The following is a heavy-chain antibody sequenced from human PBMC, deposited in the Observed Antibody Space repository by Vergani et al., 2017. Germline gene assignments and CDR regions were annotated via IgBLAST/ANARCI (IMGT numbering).Heavy chain of an antibody. J-gene: IGHJ6*03. CDR1: GGSISSGGYS. V-gene: IGHV4-61*08. CDR2: IYYSGST. CDR3: ARGEDYYYYYYMDV. D-gene: IGHD1-26*01. Sequence: QLQLQESGSGLVKPSQTLSLTCAVSGGSISSGGYSWSWIRQPPGKGLEWIGYIYYSGSTNYNPSLKSRVTISVDTSKNQFSLKLSSVTAADTAVYYCARGEDYYYYYYMDVWGKGTTVTVSS.